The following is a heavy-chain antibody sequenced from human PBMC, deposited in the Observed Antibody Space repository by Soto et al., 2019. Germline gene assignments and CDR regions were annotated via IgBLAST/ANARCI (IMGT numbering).Heavy chain of an antibody. V-gene: IGHV4-39*01. Sequence: PSETLSLTCTVSGGSVRGSLYYWGWIRQPPGKGLEWIGNIFYRGNTYHNPSLKSRVTISVDTSKNQFSLRLSSVTAADTAVYFCARVAAAGTGPYWFDPWGQGTLVTVSS. CDR2: IFYRGNT. CDR1: GGSVRGSLYY. D-gene: IGHD6-13*01. J-gene: IGHJ5*02. CDR3: ARVAAAGTGPYWFDP.